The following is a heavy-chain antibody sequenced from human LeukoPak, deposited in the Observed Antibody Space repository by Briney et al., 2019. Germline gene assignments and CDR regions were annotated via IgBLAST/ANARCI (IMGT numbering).Heavy chain of an antibody. D-gene: IGHD1-26*01. CDR2: IYSSGST. Sequence: SETLSLTCTVPGASVSGSPYYWGWIRQPPGKGLEWIGSIYSSGSTYYNASLQSRVTISIETSKNQISLRLNSVTAADTAIYYCAKSGGYGLIDYWGQGTLVTVSS. CDR3: AKSGGYGLIDY. CDR1: GASVSGSPYY. V-gene: IGHV4-39*01. J-gene: IGHJ4*02.